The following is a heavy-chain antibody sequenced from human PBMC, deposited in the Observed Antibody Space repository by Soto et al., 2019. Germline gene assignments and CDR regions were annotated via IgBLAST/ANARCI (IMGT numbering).Heavy chain of an antibody. Sequence: EVQLVESGGGLTQPXVSLRLSCAASGFTVGSNYMSWVRQXPGKGLEXXSXIYSEGTPYYADSVKGRFTISRENSNNTLYLHMNNLRAEDTAVYYCARSTYYDILTGSYYYYAMDVWGQGTTVTVSS. CDR1: GFTVGSNY. J-gene: IGHJ6*02. V-gene: IGHV3-53*01. CDR2: IYSEGTP. CDR3: ARSTYYDILTGSYYYYAMDV. D-gene: IGHD3-9*01.